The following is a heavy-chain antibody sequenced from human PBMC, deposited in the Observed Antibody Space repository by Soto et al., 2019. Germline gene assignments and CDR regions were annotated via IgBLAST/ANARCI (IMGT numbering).Heavy chain of an antibody. D-gene: IGHD3-16*02. CDR1: GGSFTAYY. CDR2: IKHSGST. V-gene: IGHV4-34*01. Sequence: QVQLQQWGAGLLKPSETLSLTCAVYGGSFTAYYWSWIRQPPGQGLEWIGEIKHSGSTNYNPSLRHRVTISLDTSKNQFFLKVNSVTAAATAVYSLARVQAILLSHAFDFWAQETLVTASS. J-gene: IGHJ3*01. CDR3: ARVQAILLSHAFDF.